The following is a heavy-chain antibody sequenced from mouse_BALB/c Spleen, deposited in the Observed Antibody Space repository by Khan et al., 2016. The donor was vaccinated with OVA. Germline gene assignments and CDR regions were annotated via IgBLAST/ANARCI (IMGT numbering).Heavy chain of an antibody. CDR2: INPSSDYT. Sequence: QVQLQQSGAELARPGASVKMSCKASGYIFTSYTMHWVKHRPGQGLEWIGYINPSSDYTNYNQKLKDKATLTADKSSSTAYMQLSSLTSEDSAVYYCASYYRYPAWFSYWGQGTLVTVSA. J-gene: IGHJ3*01. CDR3: ASYYRYPAWFSY. D-gene: IGHD2-14*01. CDR1: GYIFTSYT. V-gene: IGHV1-4*01.